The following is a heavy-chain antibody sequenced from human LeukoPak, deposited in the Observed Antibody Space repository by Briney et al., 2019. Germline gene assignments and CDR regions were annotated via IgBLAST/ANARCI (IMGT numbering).Heavy chain of an antibody. CDR3: ASLAAAGTRIFDY. D-gene: IGHD6-13*01. CDR2: INHSGST. CDR1: GGSFSGYY. Sequence: SETLSLTCAVYGGSFSGYYWSWIRQPPGKGLEWIGEINHSGSTNYNPSLKSRVTISVDTSKNQFSLNLSSVTAADTAVYYCASLAAAGTRIFDYWGQGTLVTVSS. J-gene: IGHJ4*02. V-gene: IGHV4-34*01.